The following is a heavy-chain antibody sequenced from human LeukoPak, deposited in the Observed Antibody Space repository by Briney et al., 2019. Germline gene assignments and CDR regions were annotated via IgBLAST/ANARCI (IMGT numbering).Heavy chain of an antibody. CDR3: ARDSDFWSGYYKTPGYYYMDV. J-gene: IGHJ6*03. Sequence: SETLSLTCTVSGGSISSGGYYWSWIRQHPGKGLEWIGYIYYSGSTYYNPSLKSRVTISVDTSKNQFSLKLSSVTAADTAVYYCARDSDFWSGYYKTPGYYYMDVWGKGTTVTVSS. D-gene: IGHD3-3*01. V-gene: IGHV4-31*03. CDR1: GGSISSGGYY. CDR2: IYYSGST.